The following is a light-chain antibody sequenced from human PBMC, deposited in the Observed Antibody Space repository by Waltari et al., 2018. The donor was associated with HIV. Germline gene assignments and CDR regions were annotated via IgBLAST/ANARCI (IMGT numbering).Light chain of an antibody. Sequence: DVVVTQSPDSLAVSVGETATLNCKSSRTLLYSSTNKNYLAWYQQRAGQRPKLLIYWASTRESGVPDRFSGNGSGTDFTHTISSLQAEDVAVYYCQQYWSVPYTFGQGTRLEIK. CDR3: QQYWSVPYT. J-gene: IGKJ2*01. CDR2: WAS. CDR1: RTLLYSSTNKNY. V-gene: IGKV4-1*01.